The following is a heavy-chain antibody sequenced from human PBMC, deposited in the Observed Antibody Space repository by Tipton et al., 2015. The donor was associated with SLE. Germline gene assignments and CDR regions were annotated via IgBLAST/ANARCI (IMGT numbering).Heavy chain of an antibody. CDR2: IYYSGST. V-gene: IGHV4-31*03. Sequence: TLSLTCTVSGGSISSGGYYWSWIRQHPGKGLEWIGYIYYSGSTYYNPSLKSRLTISIDTSKNQFSLNLSSVTAADTAVYYCARSSATGFYYMDVWGKGTTVTVSS. D-gene: IGHD3-10*01. CDR1: GGSISSGGYY. CDR3: ARSSATGFYYMDV. J-gene: IGHJ6*03.